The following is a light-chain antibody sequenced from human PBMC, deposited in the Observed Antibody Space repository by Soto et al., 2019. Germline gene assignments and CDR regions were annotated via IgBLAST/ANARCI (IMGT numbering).Light chain of an antibody. CDR3: QSHDSSLNSWV. J-gene: IGLJ3*02. CDR2: GNT. Sequence: QAVVTQPPSMSGAPGQRVTISCTESSSNIGAGYDVHWYQHLPGTAPKLLIYGNTNRPSGVPDRFSGSKSGTSASLAITGLQAEDEADYYCQSHDSSLNSWVFGGGTKLTVL. V-gene: IGLV1-40*01. CDR1: SSNIGAGYD.